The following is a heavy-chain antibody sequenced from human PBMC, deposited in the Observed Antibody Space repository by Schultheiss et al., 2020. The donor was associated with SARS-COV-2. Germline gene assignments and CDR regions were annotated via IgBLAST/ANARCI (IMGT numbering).Heavy chain of an antibody. CDR3: ARATIAVAGFDY. J-gene: IGHJ4*02. CDR1: GYTFTGYY. CDR2: MNPNSGNT. Sequence: ASVKVSCKASGYTFTGYYMHWVRQAPGQGLEWMGWMNPNSGNTGYAQKFQGRVTMTEDTSTDTAYMELRSLRSDDTAVYYCARATIAVAGFDYWGQGTLVTVSS. V-gene: IGHV1-8*02. D-gene: IGHD6-19*01.